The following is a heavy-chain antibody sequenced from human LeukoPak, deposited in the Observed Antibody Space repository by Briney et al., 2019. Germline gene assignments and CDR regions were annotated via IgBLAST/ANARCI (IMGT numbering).Heavy chain of an antibody. CDR3: ARGYSYGFGVYYFDY. Sequence: PSETLSLTCTVSGGSISSSSYYWGWIRQPPGKGLEWIGIIYYSGSTYYNPSLKSRVTTSVDTSKNQFSLKLSSVTAADTAVYYCARGYSYGFGVYYFDYWGQGTLVTVSS. J-gene: IGHJ4*02. CDR2: IYYSGST. CDR1: GGSISSSSYY. D-gene: IGHD5-18*01. V-gene: IGHV4-39*01.